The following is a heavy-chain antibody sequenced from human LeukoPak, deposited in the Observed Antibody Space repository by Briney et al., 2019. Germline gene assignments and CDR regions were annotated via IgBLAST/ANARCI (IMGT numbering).Heavy chain of an antibody. V-gene: IGHV3-23*01. CDR2: ISGSGGST. D-gene: IGHD6-13*01. Sequence: GGSLRLSCAASGFTFSSYAMSWVRQAPGKGLEWASAISGSGGSTYYADSVKGRFTISRDNSKNTLYLQMNSLRAEDTAVYYCAKPGYSSSWSPALWGQGTLVTVSS. J-gene: IGHJ4*02. CDR1: GFTFSSYA. CDR3: AKPGYSSSWSPAL.